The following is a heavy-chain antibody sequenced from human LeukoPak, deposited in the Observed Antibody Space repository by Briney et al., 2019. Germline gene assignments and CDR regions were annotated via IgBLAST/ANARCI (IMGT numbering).Heavy chain of an antibody. Sequence: ASVKVSCKASGYTFTSYDINWVRQATGQGLEWMGWMNPNSGNTGYAQKFQGRVTMTRNTSIRTAYMDLSSLRAEDTAVYYCARDPYYYDSGSFAAFDIWGQGTMVTVSS. J-gene: IGHJ3*02. D-gene: IGHD3-10*01. CDR2: MNPNSGNT. CDR3: ARDPYYYDSGSFAAFDI. V-gene: IGHV1-8*01. CDR1: GYTFTSYD.